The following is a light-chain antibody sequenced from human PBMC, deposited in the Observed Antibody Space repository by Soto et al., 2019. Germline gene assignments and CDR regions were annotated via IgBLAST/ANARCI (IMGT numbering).Light chain of an antibody. J-gene: IGKJ1*01. CDR3: QQYGSPPWT. CDR1: QSVSSNY. V-gene: IGKV3-20*01. CDR2: VAS. Sequence: EIVLTQSPGTLSLSPGERATLSCRASQSVSSNYLAWYQQKPGQAPRLLIFVASSRATGIPDRFSGSGSGTKFTLTISRMEPEDYAVYYCQQYGSPPWTFGQGNKVEIK.